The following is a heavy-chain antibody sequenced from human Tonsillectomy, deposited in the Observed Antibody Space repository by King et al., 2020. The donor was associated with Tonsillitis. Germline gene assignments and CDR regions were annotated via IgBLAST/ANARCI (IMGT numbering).Heavy chain of an antibody. V-gene: IGHV3-33*01. CDR2: IWYDGSNK. J-gene: IGHJ4*02. D-gene: IGHD6-19*01. Sequence: QLVQSGGGVVQPGRSLRLSCAASGFTFSSYGMHWVRQAPGKGLEWVAVIWYDGSNKYYADSVKGRFTISRDNSKNTLYLQMNSLSAEDTAVYYCARDPTTSVSGWYDYWGQGTLVTVSS. CDR1: GFTFSSYG. CDR3: ARDPTTSVSGWYDY.